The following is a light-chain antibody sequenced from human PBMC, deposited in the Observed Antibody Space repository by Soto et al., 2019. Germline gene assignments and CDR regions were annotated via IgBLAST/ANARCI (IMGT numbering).Light chain of an antibody. CDR3: QQSSSYSRT. CDR1: HGMINH. CDR2: DAS. Sequence: VQMTQSPSSLSATVGDRVTITCQAIHGMINHLNWYQQKPGKATKLLLFDASNLEVGVPSRFSGSGYGTEFTFAISSLQPEDIAPYYCQQSSSYSRTLGKGTKVDI. J-gene: IGKJ1*01. V-gene: IGKV1-33*01.